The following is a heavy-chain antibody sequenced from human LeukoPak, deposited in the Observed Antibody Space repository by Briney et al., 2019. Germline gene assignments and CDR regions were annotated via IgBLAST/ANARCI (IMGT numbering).Heavy chain of an antibody. D-gene: IGHD3-22*01. Sequence: SETLSLTCAVYGGSFSDYYWSWIRQPPGKGLEWIGEINHSGSTNYNPSLKSRVTTSVDTSKNQFSLKLSSVTAADTAVYYCARKYYYDSSGYSLYYFDYWGQGTLVTVSS. CDR2: INHSGST. V-gene: IGHV4-34*01. CDR3: ARKYYYDSSGYSLYYFDY. J-gene: IGHJ4*02. CDR1: GGSFSDYY.